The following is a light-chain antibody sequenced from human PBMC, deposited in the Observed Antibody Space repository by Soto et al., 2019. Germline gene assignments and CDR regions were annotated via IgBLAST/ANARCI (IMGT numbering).Light chain of an antibody. CDR2: DAS. V-gene: IGKV3-15*01. Sequence: EMVMTQSPATLSVSPGERVTLSCRASESVHRNLAWYQQKPGQGPILLIYDASTSATGVPVRFTGSGSGTEFTLTIRGLQSEDFRVYHCQDYSNWRPNFGPGTKVEIE. CDR3: QDYSNWRPN. CDR1: ESVHRN. J-gene: IGKJ3*01.